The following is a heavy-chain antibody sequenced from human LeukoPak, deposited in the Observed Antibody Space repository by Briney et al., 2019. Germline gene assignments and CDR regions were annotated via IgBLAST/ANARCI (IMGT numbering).Heavy chain of an antibody. CDR2: ISAYNGNT. CDR1: GYTFTSYG. CDR3: ARVGSSGWYVHPTLDY. Sequence: ASVKVSCKASGYTFTSYGISWVRQAPGQGLEWMGWISAYNGNTNYAQKLQGRVTMTTDTSTSTAYMELRRLRSDDTAAYYCARVGSSGWYVHPTLDYWGQGTLVTVSS. V-gene: IGHV1-18*01. D-gene: IGHD6-19*01. J-gene: IGHJ4*02.